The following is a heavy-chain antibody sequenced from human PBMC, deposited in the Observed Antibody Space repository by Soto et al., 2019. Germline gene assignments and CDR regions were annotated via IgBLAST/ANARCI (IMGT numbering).Heavy chain of an antibody. CDR2: INHSGST. CDR1: GGSFSGYY. V-gene: IGHV4-34*01. J-gene: IGHJ6*03. CDR3: ARGYSGESRRSPYYYYYMDV. Sequence: SETLSLTCAVYGGSFSGYYWSWIRQPPGKGLEWIGEINHSGSTNYNPSLKSRVTISVDTSKNQFSLKLSSVTAADTAVYYCARGYSGESRRSPYYYYYMDVWGKGTTVTVSS. D-gene: IGHD2-21*01.